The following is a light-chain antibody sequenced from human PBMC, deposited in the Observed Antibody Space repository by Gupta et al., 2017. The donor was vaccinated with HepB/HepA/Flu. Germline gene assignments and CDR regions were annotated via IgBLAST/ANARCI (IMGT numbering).Light chain of an antibody. CDR2: GAS. CDR1: QSVTTN. CDR3: QQYNNWPPWT. J-gene: IGKJ1*01. V-gene: IGKV3-15*01. Sequence: EVVMTQSPATLSVSPGDGATLSCRASQSVTTNLAWYQQKPGQAPRLLINGASTRASVIPAMFSGSGSGTDLPIAISNRQQEESAIYYCQQYNNWPPWTFGQGTKVEIK.